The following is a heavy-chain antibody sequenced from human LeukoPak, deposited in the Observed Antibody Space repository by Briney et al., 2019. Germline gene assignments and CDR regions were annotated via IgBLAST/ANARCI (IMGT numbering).Heavy chain of an antibody. CDR2: INPNSGGT. Sequence: GASVKVSCKASGYTFTGYYMHWVRQAPGQGLEWMGRINPNSGGTNYAQKFQGRVTMTTDTSTNTAYMELRTLRSDDTAVYYCARDFHRARVDCFDPWGQGTLVTVSS. V-gene: IGHV1-2*06. J-gene: IGHJ5*02. CDR3: ARDFHRARVDCFDP. D-gene: IGHD2-15*01. CDR1: GYTFTGYY.